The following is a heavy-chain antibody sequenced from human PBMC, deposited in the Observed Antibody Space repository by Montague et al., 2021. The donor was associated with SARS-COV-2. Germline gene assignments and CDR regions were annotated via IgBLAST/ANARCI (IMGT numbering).Heavy chain of an antibody. D-gene: IGHD6-19*01. Sequence: SETLSLTCTVSGGSISSYYWSWIRQPPGKGLEWIGYIFYSGNTNYNPSLRSRVTISVDTSKNQFSLKLSSVTAADTAVYYCARQRRGGLVSTPRFFDYWGQGTLVTVSS. J-gene: IGHJ4*02. CDR1: GGSISSYY. CDR3: ARQRRGGLVSTPRFFDY. V-gene: IGHV4-59*08. CDR2: IFYSGNT.